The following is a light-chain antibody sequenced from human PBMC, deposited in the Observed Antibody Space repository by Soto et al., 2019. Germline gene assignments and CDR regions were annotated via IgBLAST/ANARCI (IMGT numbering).Light chain of an antibody. Sequence: QSALTQPASVSGSPGQSITISCTRTSSDVGSYNLVSWYQQHPGKAPKLMIYEVSKRPSGVSNRFSGSKSGNTASLTISGLQAEDEADYYCCSYAGSKVFGGGTKLTV. J-gene: IGLJ2*01. CDR3: CSYAGSKV. CDR1: SSDVGSYNL. CDR2: EVS. V-gene: IGLV2-23*02.